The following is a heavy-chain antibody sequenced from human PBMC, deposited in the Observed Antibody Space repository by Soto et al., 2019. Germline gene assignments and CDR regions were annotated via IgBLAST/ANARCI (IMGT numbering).Heavy chain of an antibody. J-gene: IGHJ4*02. CDR1: GFTFSDYA. CDR3: AKIGWSEVAGWEFDY. Sequence: EVQLLESGGDLVQPGGSLTLSCAASGFTFSDYAMSWVRQAPGKGLEWVSAFRGGGGSTFYADSVRGRFTISRDNAKSTLYLQMNGLRAEDTAVYYCAKIGWSEVAGWEFDYWGQGTLVTVSS. CDR2: FRGGGGST. V-gene: IGHV3-23*01. D-gene: IGHD6-19*01.